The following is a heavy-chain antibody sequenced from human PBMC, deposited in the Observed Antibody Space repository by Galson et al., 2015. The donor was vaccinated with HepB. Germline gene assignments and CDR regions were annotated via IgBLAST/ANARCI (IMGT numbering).Heavy chain of an antibody. V-gene: IGHV3-23*01. CDR3: AKGRTPVLEWEPMAGSYDY. CDR1: GFAFFSYA. CDR2: IRSSATTT. J-gene: IGHJ4*02. Sequence: SLRLSCAASGFAFFSYAMSWVRQTPGKGLEWVSVIRSSATTTYYADSVRGRFTISRDNSNNILYLQMNSLRAEDTAVYYCAKGRTPVLEWEPMAGSYDYWGQGTLVTVSS. D-gene: IGHD1-26*01.